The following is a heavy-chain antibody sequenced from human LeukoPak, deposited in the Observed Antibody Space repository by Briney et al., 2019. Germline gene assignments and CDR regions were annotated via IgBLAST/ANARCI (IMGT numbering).Heavy chain of an antibody. D-gene: IGHD6-19*01. Sequence: GGSLRLSCAASGFTFSGSDIHWVRQASGKGLEWVGRIGSNAKNHATAYAASVKGRFIISRDDSENTAYLHMNSLETEDTAVYYCTTYRSGHYWGQGTLVTVSS. J-gene: IGHJ4*02. CDR1: GFTFSGSD. CDR2: IGSNAKNHAT. V-gene: IGHV3-73*01. CDR3: TTYRSGHY.